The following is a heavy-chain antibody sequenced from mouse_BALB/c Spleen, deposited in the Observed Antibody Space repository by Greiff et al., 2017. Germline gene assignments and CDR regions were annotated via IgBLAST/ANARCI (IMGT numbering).Heavy chain of an antibody. CDR2: IRNKANGYTT. J-gene: IGHJ2*01. Sequence: EVKLVESGGGLVQPGGSLRLSCATSGFTFTDYYMSWVRQPPGKALEWLGFIRNKANGYTTEYSASVKGRFTISRDNSQSILYLQMNTLRAEDSATYYCARDGSSFDDWGQGTTLTVSS. CDR1: GFTFTDYY. CDR3: ARDGSSFDD. V-gene: IGHV7-3*02. D-gene: IGHD1-3*01.